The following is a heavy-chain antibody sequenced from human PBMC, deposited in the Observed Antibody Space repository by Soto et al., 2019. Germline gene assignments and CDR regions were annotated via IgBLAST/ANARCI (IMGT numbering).Heavy chain of an antibody. CDR1: GGTFNTYT. CDR2: ILPIMGSV. J-gene: IGHJ4*02. V-gene: IGHV1-69*01. CDR3: ARIPRYSYPTSDPLDN. Sequence: QVHLVQSGSEVKKPGSSVTVSCKASGGTFNTYTFSWVRQAPGQGLEWMGSILPIMGSVNYAHDFRGRLSITADPSTTTAYMELTSLTSHDTAIYYCARIPRYSYPTSDPLDNWGQGTPVTVSS. D-gene: IGHD2-15*01.